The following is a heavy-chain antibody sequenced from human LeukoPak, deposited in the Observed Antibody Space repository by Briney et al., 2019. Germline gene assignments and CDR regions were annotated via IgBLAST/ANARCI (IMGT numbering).Heavy chain of an antibody. CDR1: GFIFNNYW. Sequence: TGGSLRLSCAASGFIFNNYWMNWVRQAAGKGLEWVANIKEDGSEKYYVDSVKGRFTISRDNAKNSLYLQMNSLRAEDTAVYYCATWGSSWYYDYWGQGTLVTVSS. V-gene: IGHV3-7*01. CDR3: ATWGSSWYYDY. CDR2: IKEDGSEK. D-gene: IGHD6-13*01. J-gene: IGHJ4*02.